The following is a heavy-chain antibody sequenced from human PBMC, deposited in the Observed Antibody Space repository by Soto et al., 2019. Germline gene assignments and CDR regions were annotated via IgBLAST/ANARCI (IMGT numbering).Heavy chain of an antibody. CDR3: AREGRQWLAKVAFDI. J-gene: IGHJ3*02. CDR2: INHSGST. V-gene: IGHV4-34*01. D-gene: IGHD6-19*01. Sequence: QVQLQQWGAGLLKPSETLSLTCAVYGGSFSGYYWSWIRQPPGKGLEWIGEINHSGSTNYNPSLKSRVTISVDTSKNQFSLKLSSVTAADTAVYYCAREGRQWLAKVAFDIWGQGTMVTVSS. CDR1: GGSFSGYY.